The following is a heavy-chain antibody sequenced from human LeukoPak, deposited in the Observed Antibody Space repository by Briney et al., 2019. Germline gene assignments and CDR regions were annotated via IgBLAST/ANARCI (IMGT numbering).Heavy chain of an antibody. CDR1: GYTFTSYG. V-gene: IGHV1-18*01. D-gene: IGHD5-12*01. CDR3: ARESTFRLLRNVSDI. CDR2: ISAYNGNT. Sequence: ASVKVSCKASGYTFTSYGISWVRQAPGQGLEWMGWISAYNGNTNYAQKLQGRVTMTSDMSTSTVAMDLSSLRSDDTAVYYCARESTFRLLRNVSDIWGQGTMVTVSS. J-gene: IGHJ3*02.